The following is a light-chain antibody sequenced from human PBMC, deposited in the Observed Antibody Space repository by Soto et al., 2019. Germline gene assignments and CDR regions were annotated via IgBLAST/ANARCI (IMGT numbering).Light chain of an antibody. CDR3: QQYNSFAPYS. V-gene: IGKV1-5*01. J-gene: IGKJ2*03. CDR1: QSISFW. CDR2: DVS. Sequence: DIQMTQSPSTLSASVGDRVTITCRSSQSISFWLAWYQQKPWKAPKLLIYDVSTLYSGVPSRFSGSRSGTEFTLTISSLQPDYFGSYYCQQYNSFAPYSFGPGTKLEI.